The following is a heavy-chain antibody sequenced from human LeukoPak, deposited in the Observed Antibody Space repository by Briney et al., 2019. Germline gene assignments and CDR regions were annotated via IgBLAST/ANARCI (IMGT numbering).Heavy chain of an antibody. D-gene: IGHD3-16*02. J-gene: IGHJ4*02. CDR3: AKAAGIMITFGGVIVPPYYFDY. CDR2: ISGSGGST. CDR1: GFTFSSFA. Sequence: PAGGSLRRSCAASGFTFSSFAMSWVRPAPGKGLEWVSAISGSGGSTCYADSVKGRFTISRDNSKNSLYLQMNSLRAEDTAVYYCAKAAGIMITFGGVIVPPYYFDYWGQGTLVTVSS. V-gene: IGHV3-23*01.